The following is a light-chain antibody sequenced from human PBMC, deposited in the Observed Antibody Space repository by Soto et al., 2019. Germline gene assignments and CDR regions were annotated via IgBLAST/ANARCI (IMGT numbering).Light chain of an antibody. CDR1: SSDVGAYNY. J-gene: IGLJ2*01. CDR3: SSYTTGRTLL. CDR2: DVS. Sequence: QSALTKPASVSGSPGQSITFSCTGTSSDVGAYNYVAWYQQHPGKAPKLMIYDVSNRPSGVSNRFSGSQSGNTASLTISGLQAEDEADYYCSSYTTGRTLLFGGGTKLTVL. V-gene: IGLV2-14*01.